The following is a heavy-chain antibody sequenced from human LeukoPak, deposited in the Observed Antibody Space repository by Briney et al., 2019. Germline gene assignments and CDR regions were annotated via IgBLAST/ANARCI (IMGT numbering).Heavy chain of an antibody. CDR2: ISAYNGNT. V-gene: IGHV1-18*01. Sequence: ASVKVSCKASGYTFTSYGISWVRQAPGQGLEWMGWISAYNGNTNYAQKLQGRVTMTTDTSISTAYMELSRLRSDDTAVYYCAAGDTAMVRIDYWGQGTLVTVSS. D-gene: IGHD5-18*01. J-gene: IGHJ4*02. CDR1: GYTFTSYG. CDR3: AAGDTAMVRIDY.